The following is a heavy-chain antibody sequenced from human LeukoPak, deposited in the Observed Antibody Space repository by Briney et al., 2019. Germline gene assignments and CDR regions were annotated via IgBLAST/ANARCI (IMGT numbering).Heavy chain of an antibody. V-gene: IGHV4-4*07. CDR1: GGSISSYY. D-gene: IGHD2-21*02. Sequence: SKTLSLTCTVSGGSISSYYWNWIRQPAGKGLEWIGRIHSSGSTNYVPSLKSRVTMSVATSKNQFSLKLTSVTAADTAVYYCARGHFVVATGDVWFDPWGQGTLVTVSS. CDR2: IHSSGST. J-gene: IGHJ5*02. CDR3: ARGHFVVATGDVWFDP.